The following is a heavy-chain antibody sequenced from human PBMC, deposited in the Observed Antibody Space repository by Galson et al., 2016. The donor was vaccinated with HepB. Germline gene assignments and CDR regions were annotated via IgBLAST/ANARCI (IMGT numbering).Heavy chain of an antibody. CDR3: TRDLALYCSSTSTNCYRGFGP. Sequence: SVKVSCKASGGTFSSYAISWVRQAPVQGLEWMGGIIPIYGTTNFAQKLQGRVTITADESLTTACMELSSLRSDDTAVYYCTRDLALYCSSTSTNCYRGFGPWRKRTRVTVSS. D-gene: IGHD2-2*01. J-gene: IGHJ5*02. CDR2: IIPIYGTT. CDR1: GGTFSSYA. V-gene: IGHV1-69*13.